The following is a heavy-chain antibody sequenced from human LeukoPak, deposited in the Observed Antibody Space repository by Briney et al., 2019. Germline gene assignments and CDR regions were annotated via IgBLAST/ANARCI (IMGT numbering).Heavy chain of an antibody. V-gene: IGHV1-69-2*01. CDR3: ATENIVGAMDDALDI. Sequence: ATVKISCKASGYTFTDYYMHWVQQAPGKGLEWMGRVDPEDGETIYAEKFQGRVTITADTSTDTAYMELSSLRSEDTAVYYCATENIVGAMDDALDIWGQGTMVTVSS. CDR2: VDPEDGET. CDR1: GYTFTDYY. J-gene: IGHJ3*02. D-gene: IGHD1-26*01.